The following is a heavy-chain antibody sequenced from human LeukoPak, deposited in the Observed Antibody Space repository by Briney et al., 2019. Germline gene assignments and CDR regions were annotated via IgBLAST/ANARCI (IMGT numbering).Heavy chain of an antibody. CDR1: DYSISSGYY. V-gene: IGHV4-38-2*02. Sequence: SETLSLTCAVSDYSISSGYYCGWRRQPPAEGLEWIGRIYNSGSNYYNQSFQSRVTISVDTSTNQFYLKLSSVTAADTAVYYCARDGGYSYGYFDYWGEGSLVTVSS. D-gene: IGHD5-12*01. CDR2: IYNSGSN. CDR3: ARDGGYSYGYFDY. J-gene: IGHJ4*02.